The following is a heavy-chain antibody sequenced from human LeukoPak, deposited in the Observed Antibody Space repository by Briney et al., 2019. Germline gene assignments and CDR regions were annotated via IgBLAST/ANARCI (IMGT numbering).Heavy chain of an antibody. CDR1: GYTFTSYG. J-gene: IGHJ4*02. D-gene: IGHD2-2*02. Sequence: ASVKVSCKAPGYTFTSYGISWVRQAPGQGLEWMGWISAYNGNTNYAQKLQGRVTMTTDTSTSTAYMELRSLRSDDTAVYYCARVEEYQLLYIIDYWGQGTLVTVSS. CDR3: ARVEEYQLLYIIDY. V-gene: IGHV1-18*01. CDR2: ISAYNGNT.